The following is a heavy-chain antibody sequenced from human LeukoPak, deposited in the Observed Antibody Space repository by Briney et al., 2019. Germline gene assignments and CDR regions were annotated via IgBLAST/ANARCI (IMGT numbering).Heavy chain of an antibody. CDR2: ISWNSGTK. D-gene: IGHD2-8*01. V-gene: IGHV3-9*01. CDR1: GFTFDDYA. CDR3: AVLHYYAMDV. Sequence: GGSLRLSCAASGFTFDDYAMHWVRQAPGKGLEWVSGISWNSGTKGYADSVKGRFTISRDNAKNSLYLQMNSLRGEDAALYYCAVLHYYAMDVWGQGTTVTVSS. J-gene: IGHJ6*02.